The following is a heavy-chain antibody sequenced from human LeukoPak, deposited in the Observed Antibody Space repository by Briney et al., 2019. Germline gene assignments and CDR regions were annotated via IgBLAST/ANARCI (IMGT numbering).Heavy chain of an antibody. Sequence: GGSLRLSCAASGFTLSSYAVSWGRQGPGKGLEWVSAISVSGNTYHADSVKGRFTISRDSSKNTLYLQMNSLIAGDAAVYYCAKAPVTTCSGAYCYPFDYWSQGTLVTVSS. CDR3: AKAPVTTCSGAYCYPFDY. J-gene: IGHJ4*02. CDR1: GFTLSSYA. D-gene: IGHD2-15*01. CDR2: ISVSGNT. V-gene: IGHV3-23*01.